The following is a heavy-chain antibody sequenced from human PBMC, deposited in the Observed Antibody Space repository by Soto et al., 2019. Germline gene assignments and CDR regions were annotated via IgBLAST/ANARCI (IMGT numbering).Heavy chain of an antibody. CDR3: ARRLVTTLRYYYYGMDV. CDR1: GFTFSDYY. D-gene: IGHD4-17*01. J-gene: IGHJ6*02. V-gene: IGHV3-11*01. CDR2: ISSSGSTI. Sequence: GGSLRLSCAASGFTFSDYYMSWIRQAPGKGLEWVSYISSSGSTIYYADSVKGRFTISRDNAKNSLYLQMNSLRAEDTAVYYCARRLVTTLRYYYYGMDVWGQGTTVTVSS.